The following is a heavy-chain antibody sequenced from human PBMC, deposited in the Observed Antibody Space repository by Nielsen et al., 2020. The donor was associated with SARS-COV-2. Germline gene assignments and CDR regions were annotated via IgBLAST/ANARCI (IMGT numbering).Heavy chain of an antibody. V-gene: IGHV4-39*01. Sequence: SETLPLTCTVSGVSISSSSYYWGRIRQSPGEGLEWIGSIYYTGSTFYDPSLKRRVTIIAVTSKNQFSLKLRSVTAADTAVYYCARPRGYSGHDPFDYWGQGTLVTVSS. CDR2: IYYTGST. CDR3: ARPRGYSGHDPFDY. D-gene: IGHD5-12*01. CDR1: GVSISSSSYY. J-gene: IGHJ4*02.